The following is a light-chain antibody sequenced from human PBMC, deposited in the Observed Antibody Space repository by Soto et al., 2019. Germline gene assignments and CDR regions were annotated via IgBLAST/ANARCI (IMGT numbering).Light chain of an antibody. V-gene: IGLV2-11*01. CDR2: DVS. CDR3: CSYAGRYTSVV. Sequence: QSALTQPRSVSGSPGQSVTISCTGTSSDVGGYNYVSWYQQHPGKAPKLMIYDVSKRPSGVPDRFSGSKSGNTASLTISGLQAEDEADYYCCSYAGRYTSVVFGGGNKVTVL. J-gene: IGLJ2*01. CDR1: SSDVGGYNY.